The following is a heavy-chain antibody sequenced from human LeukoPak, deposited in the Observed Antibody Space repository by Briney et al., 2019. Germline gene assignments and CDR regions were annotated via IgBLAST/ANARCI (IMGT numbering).Heavy chain of an antibody. J-gene: IGHJ4*02. CDR3: ASAYYDILEGHFDY. V-gene: IGHV4-39*07. Sequence: SETLSLTCTVSGGSISSSSYYWGWIRQPPGKGLEWIGSIYYSGSTYYNPSLKSRVTISVDTSKNQFSLKLSSVTAADTAVYYCASAYYDILEGHFDYWGQGTLVTVSS. D-gene: IGHD3-9*01. CDR2: IYYSGST. CDR1: GGSISSSSYY.